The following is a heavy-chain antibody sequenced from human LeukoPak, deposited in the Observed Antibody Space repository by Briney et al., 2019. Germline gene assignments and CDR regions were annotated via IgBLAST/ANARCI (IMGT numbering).Heavy chain of an antibody. J-gene: IGHJ6*02. Sequence: GASVKVSCKASGGTFIRYAISWVRQAPGQGLEWMGGINPIFGTANYAQKFQGRVTITADESTSTAYMELSSLRSEDAAAYYCARDNGRCPDCPYGMDVWGQGTTVTVSS. CDR3: ARDNGRCPDCPYGMDV. CDR2: INPIFGTA. V-gene: IGHV1-69*13. CDR1: GGTFIRYA. D-gene: IGHD1-26*01.